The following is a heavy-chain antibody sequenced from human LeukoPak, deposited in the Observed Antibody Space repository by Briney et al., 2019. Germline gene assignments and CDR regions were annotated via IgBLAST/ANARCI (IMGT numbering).Heavy chain of an antibody. J-gene: IGHJ4*02. CDR1: GFTFSSYA. CDR3: ARMTVRGVEPDY. Sequence: GGSLRLSCAASGFTFSSYAMQWVRQAPGKGLEYVSAISSNGGSTYYANSVKGRFTISRDNSKNTLYLQMGSLRAEDMAVYYCARMTVRGVEPDYWGQGTLVTVSS. CDR2: ISSNGGST. D-gene: IGHD3-10*01. V-gene: IGHV3-64*01.